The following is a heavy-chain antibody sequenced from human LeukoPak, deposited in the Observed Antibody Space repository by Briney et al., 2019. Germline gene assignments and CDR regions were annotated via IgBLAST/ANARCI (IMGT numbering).Heavy chain of an antibody. CDR3: ARGRIFDP. D-gene: IGHD3-10*01. V-gene: IGHV4-34*01. CDR2: INHSGST. CDR1: GGSFSGYY. Sequence: ASETLSLTCAVYGGSFSGYYWSWTRQPPGKGLEWIGEINHSGSTNYNPSLKSRVTISVDTSKNQFSLKLSSVTAADTAVYYCARGRIFDPWGQGTLVTVSS. J-gene: IGHJ5*02.